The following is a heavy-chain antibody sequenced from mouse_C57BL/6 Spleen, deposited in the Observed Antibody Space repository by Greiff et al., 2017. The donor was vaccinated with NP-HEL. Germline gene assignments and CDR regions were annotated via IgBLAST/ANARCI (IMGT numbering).Heavy chain of an antibody. D-gene: IGHD2-10*02. J-gene: IGHJ2*01. CDR1: GYTFTDYE. V-gene: IGHV1-15*01. CDR2: IDPETGGT. CDR3: TREVWNFDY. Sequence: QVQLQQSGAELVRPGASVTLSCKASGYTFTDYEMHWVKQTPVHGLEWIGAIDPETGGTAYNQKFKGKAILTADKSSSTAYMELRSLTSEDSAVYYCTREVWNFDYWGQGTTLTVSS.